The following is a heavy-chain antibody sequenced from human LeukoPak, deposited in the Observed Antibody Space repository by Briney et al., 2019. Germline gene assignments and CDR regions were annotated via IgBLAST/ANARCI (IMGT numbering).Heavy chain of an antibody. CDR3: AREIVVVIVWGMDV. J-gene: IGHJ6*02. D-gene: IGHD2-21*01. CDR1: GYTFTGYY. CDR2: INPNSGGT. V-gene: IGHV1-2*02. Sequence: ASVKVSCKASGYTFTGYYMHWVRQAPGQGLEWMGWINPNSGGTNYAQKFQGRVTMTRDTSISTAYMELSRLRSDDTAVYYCAREIVVVIVWGMDVWGQGTTVTVSS.